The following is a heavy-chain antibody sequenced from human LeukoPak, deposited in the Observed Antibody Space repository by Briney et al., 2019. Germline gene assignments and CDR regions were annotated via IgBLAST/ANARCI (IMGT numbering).Heavy chain of an antibody. D-gene: IGHD3-10*01. CDR3: AKDLGSGRYAFDI. J-gene: IGHJ3*02. Sequence: GGSLRLSCAASAFSIRGHNMHWVRQAPGKGLEWVSFIQHDGSTKWYVDSVKGRFIISRDNSKNTLYLQMNSLGIEGTAVYYCAKDLGSGRYAFDIWGQGTTVTVSS. CDR2: IQHDGSTK. V-gene: IGHV3-30*02. CDR1: AFSIRGHN.